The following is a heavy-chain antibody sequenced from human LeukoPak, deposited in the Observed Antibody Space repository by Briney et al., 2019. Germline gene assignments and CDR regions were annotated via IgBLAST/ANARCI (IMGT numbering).Heavy chain of an antibody. J-gene: IGHJ3*02. CDR2: INPNSGGT. D-gene: IGHD2-15*01. V-gene: IGHV1-2*02. CDR3: AAGRGYCGGGSCYGDDAFDI. Sequence: ASVTVSCTSSGYTFTCYYMHWVRQAPGQGLEWMGWINPNSGGTNYAQKFQGRVTMTRDTSISTAYMELSRLRSDDTAVYYCAAGRGYCGGGSCYGDDAFDIWGQGTMVTVSS. CDR1: GYTFTCYY.